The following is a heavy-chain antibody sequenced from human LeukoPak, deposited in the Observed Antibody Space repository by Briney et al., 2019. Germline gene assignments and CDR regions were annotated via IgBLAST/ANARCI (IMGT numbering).Heavy chain of an antibody. CDR1: GGSFSGYY. V-gene: IGHV4-34*01. Sequence: PSETLSLTCAVYGGSFSGYYWSWIRQPPGKGLEWIGEINHSGSTNYNPSLKSRVTISVDTSKNQFSLKLSSVTAADTAVYYCARRHFWSGPKKSTFDYWGQGTLVTVSS. D-gene: IGHD3-3*02. J-gene: IGHJ4*02. CDR2: INHSGST. CDR3: ARRHFWSGPKKSTFDY.